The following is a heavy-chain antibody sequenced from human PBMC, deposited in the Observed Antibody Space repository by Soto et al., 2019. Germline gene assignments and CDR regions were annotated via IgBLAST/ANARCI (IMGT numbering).Heavy chain of an antibody. CDR2: VYYSGST. CDR1: GGAINSQY. CDR3: ARFFGSSSYYNYYRGLDV. J-gene: IGHJ6*02. D-gene: IGHD3-10*01. Sequence: QVQLRASGPGLVKPSETLSLTCTVSGGAINSQYWSWIRQPPGKGLEWIGFVYYSGSTIYNPSLGSRVHISLDTSKTQFSLKLSSVTAADTAVYYCARFFGSSSYYNYYRGLDVWGHGTSVTIS. V-gene: IGHV4-59*11.